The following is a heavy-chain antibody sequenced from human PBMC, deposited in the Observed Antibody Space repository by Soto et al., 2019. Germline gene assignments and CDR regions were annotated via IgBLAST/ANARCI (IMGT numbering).Heavy chain of an antibody. V-gene: IGHV5-51*01. J-gene: IGHJ1*01. Sequence: GESLKISCKGSAYSFTTNWIGWVRQMPGKGLEWMGVIYPGDSDTRYSPSFQGQVAIPADKSINTAYLQWSSLKASDTAMYYCARHSGVAEDGTDWGQGTLVTVSS. CDR3: ARHSGVAEDGTD. D-gene: IGHD6-13*01. CDR1: AYSFTTNW. CDR2: IYPGDSDT.